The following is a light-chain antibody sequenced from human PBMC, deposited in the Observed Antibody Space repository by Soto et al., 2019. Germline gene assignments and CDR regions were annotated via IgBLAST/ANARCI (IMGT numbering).Light chain of an antibody. CDR2: GAS. CDR3: QQYGSSPPIT. J-gene: IGKJ5*01. V-gene: IGKV3-20*01. Sequence: IVMTQSPATLSVSPGEGATLSCRASQGIGDTLAWYQQKPGQAPRLLIYGASSRATGIPDRFSGSGSGTDFTLTISRLEPEDFAVYYCQQYGSSPPITFGQGTRLEIK. CDR1: QGIGDT.